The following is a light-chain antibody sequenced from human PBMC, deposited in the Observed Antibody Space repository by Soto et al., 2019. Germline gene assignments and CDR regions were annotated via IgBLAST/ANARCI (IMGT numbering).Light chain of an antibody. CDR3: MLYMGGGLVV. V-gene: IGLV8-61*01. CDR2: STN. CDR1: SGSVSTTYY. J-gene: IGLJ2*01. Sequence: QAVVTQEPSFSVSPGGTVTLTCGLTSGSVSTTYYPSWYQHTHGKSPRTLIYSTNIRSSGVPDRFSGSILGNKAALTITGAQADAESAYHCMLYMGGGLVVFGGGTKLTVL.